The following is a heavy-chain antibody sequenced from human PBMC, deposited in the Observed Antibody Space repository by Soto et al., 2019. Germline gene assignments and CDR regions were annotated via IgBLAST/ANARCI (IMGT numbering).Heavy chain of an antibody. CDR3: AKATATGGGAFDI. Sequence: GGSLRLSCAASGFICSSYDMSWVRQAPGKGLEWVSTILVDGRTFYVDSVKGRFTISRDSSQNTVFLQMNSLTAGDTALYYCAKATATGGGAFDICGQGTMVTVSS. J-gene: IGHJ3*02. CDR1: GFICSSYD. V-gene: IGHV3-23*01. CDR2: ILVDGRT. D-gene: IGHD2-8*02.